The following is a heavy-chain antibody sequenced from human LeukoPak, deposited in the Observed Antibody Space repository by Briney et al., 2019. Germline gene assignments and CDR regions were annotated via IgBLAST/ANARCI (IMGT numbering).Heavy chain of an antibody. V-gene: IGHV4-34*01. CDR3: ARGGGYYGWDAFDI. CDR2: INHSGSI. D-gene: IGHD3-22*01. J-gene: IGHJ3*02. Sequence: SETLSLTCAVYGGSFSGYYWSWIRQPPGKGLEWIGEINHSGSINYNPSLKSRVTISVDTSKNQFSLKLSSVTAADTAVYYCARGGGYYGWDAFDIWGQGTMVTVSS. CDR1: GGSFSGYY.